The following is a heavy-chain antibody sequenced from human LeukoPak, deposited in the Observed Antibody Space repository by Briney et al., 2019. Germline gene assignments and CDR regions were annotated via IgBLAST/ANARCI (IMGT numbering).Heavy chain of an antibody. J-gene: IGHJ4*02. V-gene: IGHV3-66*01. D-gene: IGHD3-10*01. CDR3: AKDRGFGVFFQYYFDY. Sequence: PGGSLRLSCAASEFSVGSNYMTWVRQAPGKGLEWVSLIYSGGSTYYADSVKGRFTISRDNSKNTLYVQMNSLRAEDTAVYYCAKDRGFGVFFQYYFDYWGQGTLVTVSS. CDR2: IYSGGST. CDR1: EFSVGSNY.